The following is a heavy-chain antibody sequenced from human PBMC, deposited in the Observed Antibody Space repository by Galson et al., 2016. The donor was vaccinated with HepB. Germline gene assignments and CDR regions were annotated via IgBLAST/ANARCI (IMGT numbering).Heavy chain of an antibody. CDR3: ARGSRCSLFA. V-gene: IGHV1-3*01. CDR2: NNAGNGNT. J-gene: IGHJ5*02. D-gene: IGHD3-3*01. Sequence: SVKVSCKASGYTFTSYPMHWVRHAPGQRLEWMGWNNAGNGNTKNSKKFQGRVTLTRDTSASAAHLKLSSLRSEDTAVYYCARGSRCSLFAWGQGTLVTVSS. CDR1: GYTFTSYP.